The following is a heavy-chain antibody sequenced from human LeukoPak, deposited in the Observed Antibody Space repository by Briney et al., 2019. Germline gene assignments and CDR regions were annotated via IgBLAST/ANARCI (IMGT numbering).Heavy chain of an antibody. CDR1: GGSISSGSYY. CDR2: IYTSGST. D-gene: IGHD2-2*01. J-gene: IGHJ4*02. V-gene: IGHV4-61*02. Sequence: SETLSLTCTVSGGSISSGSYYWSWIRQPAGKGLEWIGRIYTSGSTTYNPSLKSRVTISLDTSKNQFSLKLSSVTAADTAVYYCARLILGYCSSTSCPPAFDYWGQGTLVTVSS. CDR3: ARLILGYCSSTSCPPAFDY.